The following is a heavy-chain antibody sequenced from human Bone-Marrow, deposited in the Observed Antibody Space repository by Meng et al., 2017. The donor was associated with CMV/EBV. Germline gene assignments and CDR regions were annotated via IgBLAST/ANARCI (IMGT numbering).Heavy chain of an antibody. Sequence: GESLKISCAASGFTFDDYGMSWVRQAPGKGLEWVSGINWNGGSTGYADSVKGRFTISRDNAKNSLYLQMNSLRAEDTAVYYCAREEGYCSSTSCYGYYYYYGMDVWGQGTTVTVSS. V-gene: IGHV3-20*04. CDR3: AREEGYCSSTSCYGYYYYYGMDV. D-gene: IGHD2-2*01. J-gene: IGHJ6*02. CDR1: GFTFDDYG. CDR2: INWNGGST.